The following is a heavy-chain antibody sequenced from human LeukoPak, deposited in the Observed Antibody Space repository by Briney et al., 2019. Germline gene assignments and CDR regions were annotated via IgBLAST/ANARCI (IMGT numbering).Heavy chain of an antibody. Sequence: SETLSLTCTVSGGSISSYYWSWIRQPLGKGLEWIGYIYYSGSTNYNPSLKSRVTISVDTSKNQFSLKLSSVTAADTAVYYCASRRDGYNSYYYGMDVWGQGTTVTVSS. CDR1: GGSISSYY. J-gene: IGHJ6*02. D-gene: IGHD5-24*01. CDR3: ASRRDGYNSYYYGMDV. V-gene: IGHV4-59*01. CDR2: IYYSGST.